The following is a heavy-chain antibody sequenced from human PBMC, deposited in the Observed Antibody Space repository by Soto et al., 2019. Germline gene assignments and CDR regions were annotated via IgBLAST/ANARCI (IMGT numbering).Heavy chain of an antibody. CDR3: AKPDTTCLWFGELPFDY. CDR2: ISYDGSNK. CDR1: GFTFSSYG. J-gene: IGHJ4*02. Sequence: QVQLVESGGGVVQPGRSLRLSCAASGFTFSSYGMHWVRQAPGKGLEWVAVISYDGSNKYYADSVKGRFTISRDNSKNTLYLQMNSLRVEDTAVYYCAKPDTTCLWFGELPFDYWGQGTLVTVSS. V-gene: IGHV3-30*18. D-gene: IGHD3-10*01.